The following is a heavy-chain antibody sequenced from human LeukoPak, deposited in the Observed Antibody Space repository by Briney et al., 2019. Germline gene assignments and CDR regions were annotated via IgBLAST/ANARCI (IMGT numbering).Heavy chain of an antibody. J-gene: IGHJ4*02. CDR3: ARPRGYYDSSAYEL. V-gene: IGHV1-46*01. CDR2: INPSGGST. D-gene: IGHD3-22*01. CDR1: GYSFTSHY. Sequence: ASVKVSCKASGYSFTSHYMHWVRQAPGQGLEWLGLINPSGGSTSYAQKFQGRVTMTRDMSTSTVYMELSSLRSEDTAVYYCARPRGYYDSSAYELWGQGTLVTVSS.